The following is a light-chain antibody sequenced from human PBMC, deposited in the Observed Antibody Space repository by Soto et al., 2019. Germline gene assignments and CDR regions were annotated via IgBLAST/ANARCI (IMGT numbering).Light chain of an antibody. CDR2: GAS. V-gene: IGKV3-15*01. Sequence: EIVMTQSPATLSVSPGERVTLSCTASQSVSSNLAWYQQTPGQAPSLLIYGASTRATGIPTRFSGSGSWTEFTLTFSSLQSEDFAVYYCQQYDNWPRLTFGGGTKVDIK. CDR1: QSVSSN. J-gene: IGKJ4*01. CDR3: QQYDNWPRLT.